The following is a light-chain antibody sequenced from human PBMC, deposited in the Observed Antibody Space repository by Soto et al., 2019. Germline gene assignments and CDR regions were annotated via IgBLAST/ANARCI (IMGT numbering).Light chain of an antibody. CDR2: GTS. CDR3: QQYGSTPQT. CDR1: QSVSSSY. J-gene: IGKJ1*01. Sequence: EIVFTQSPGTLSLSPGERATLSCRASQSVSSSYLAWFQQKPGQTPRLLIYGTSSRAAGVPDRFSGSGSATDFTLTISRLEPEDFAVYYCQQYGSTPQTFGQGTKVDIK. V-gene: IGKV3-20*01.